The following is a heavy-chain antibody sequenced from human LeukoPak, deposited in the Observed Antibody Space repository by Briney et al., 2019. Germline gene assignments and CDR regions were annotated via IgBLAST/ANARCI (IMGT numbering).Heavy chain of an antibody. CDR1: GYTFTSYA. J-gene: IGHJ4*02. D-gene: IGHD6-13*01. CDR3: ARRAGSSWYLYYFDY. Sequence: ASVKVSCKASGYTFTSYAMNWVRQAPGQGLEWMGWINTNTGNPTYAQGFTGRFVFSLDTSVSTAYLQINSLKAEDTAVYYCARRAGSSWYLYYFDYWGQGTLVTVSS. V-gene: IGHV7-4-1*02. CDR2: INTNTGNP.